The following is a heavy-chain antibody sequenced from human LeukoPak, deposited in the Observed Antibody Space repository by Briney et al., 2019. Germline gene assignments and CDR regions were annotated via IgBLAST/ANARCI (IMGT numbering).Heavy chain of an antibody. D-gene: IGHD2-21*02. Sequence: ASVTVSCKASGYTFTSYYMHWVRQAPGQGLEWMGIINPSGGSTSYAQEFQGRVTMTRDTSTSTVYMELSSLRSEDTAVYYCAGAYCGGDCYSPDYYGMDVWGQGTTVTVSS. CDR1: GYTFTSYY. J-gene: IGHJ6*02. V-gene: IGHV1-46*01. CDR3: AGAYCGGDCYSPDYYGMDV. CDR2: INPSGGST.